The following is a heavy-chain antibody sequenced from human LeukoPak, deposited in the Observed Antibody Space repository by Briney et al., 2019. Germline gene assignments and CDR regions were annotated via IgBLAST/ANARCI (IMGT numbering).Heavy chain of an antibody. CDR1: GFTFSSYD. CDR3: AKQATWAGTWGGYYFDY. J-gene: IGHJ4*02. CDR2: MSYDGSNE. Sequence: GSLRLSCAASGFTFSSYDMTWVRQAPGKGLEWVAVMSYDGSNEYYADSVKGRFTISRDNSKNTLHLQMNSLRAEDTAVYYCAKQATWAGTWGGYYFDYWGQGTLVTVSS. V-gene: IGHV3-30*18. D-gene: IGHD6-19*01.